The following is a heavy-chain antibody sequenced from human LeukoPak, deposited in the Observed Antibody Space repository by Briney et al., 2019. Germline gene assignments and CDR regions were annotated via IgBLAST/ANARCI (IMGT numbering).Heavy chain of an antibody. J-gene: IGHJ4*02. V-gene: IGHV4-59*01. CDR2: IYYTGTT. CDR1: GGSMSGYY. D-gene: IGHD2/OR15-2a*01. Sequence: SETLSLTCTVSGGSMSGYYWTWIRQPPGKTREWIAYIYYTGTTNYNPSLESRVTISVDTSRNQFSLRLRSVAAADTAVYYCARLRGNYFPDFWGQGTLVTVSS. CDR3: ARLRGNYFPDF.